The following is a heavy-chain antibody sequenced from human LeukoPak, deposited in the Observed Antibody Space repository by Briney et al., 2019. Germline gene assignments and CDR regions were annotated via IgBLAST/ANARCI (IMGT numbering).Heavy chain of an antibody. CDR1: GGTFSSYA. CDR2: ITPIFGTA. V-gene: IGHV1-69*13. D-gene: IGHD3-16*02. CDR3: ARATSDYVWGSYRYTWFDP. J-gene: IGHJ5*02. Sequence: SVKVSCKASGGTFSSYAISWVRQAPGQGLEWMGGITPIFGTANYAQKFQGRVTITADESTGTAYMELSSLRSEDTAVYYCARATSDYVWGSYRYTWFDPWGQGTLVTVSS.